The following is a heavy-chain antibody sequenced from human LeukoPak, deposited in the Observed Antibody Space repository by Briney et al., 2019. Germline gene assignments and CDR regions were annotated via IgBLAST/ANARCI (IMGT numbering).Heavy chain of an antibody. CDR2: ISSSSSYI. J-gene: IGHJ6*03. V-gene: IGHV3-21*04. CDR1: GFTFSSYA. Sequence: GGSLRLSCAASGFTFSSYAMSWVRQAPGKGLEWVSSISSSSSYIYYADSVKGRFTISRDNAKNSLYLQMNSLRAEDTAVYYCARDGNTYYMDVWGKGTTVTVSS. CDR3: ARDGNTYYMDV.